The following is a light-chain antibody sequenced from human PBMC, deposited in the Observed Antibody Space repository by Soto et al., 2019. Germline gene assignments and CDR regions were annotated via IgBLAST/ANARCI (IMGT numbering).Light chain of an antibody. CDR1: QGIRND. V-gene: IGKV1-17*01. J-gene: IGKJ5*01. Sequence: DIQMTQSPSSLSASVGDRVTITFRASQGIRNDLGWYQQKPGKAPKRLIYAASSLQSGVPSRFSATVSGTEFSLTITSLQPEDFATYYCQQLFDSPITFGQGTRLEIK. CDR3: QQLFDSPIT. CDR2: AAS.